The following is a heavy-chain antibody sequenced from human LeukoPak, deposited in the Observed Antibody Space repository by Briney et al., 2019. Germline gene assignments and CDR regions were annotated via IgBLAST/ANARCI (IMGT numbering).Heavy chain of an antibody. V-gene: IGHV4-39*01. CDR3: ARRVTGSYSDY. D-gene: IGHD1-26*01. Sequence: SETLSLTCTVSSGSSSITSYAWGWIRQPPGKGLEWIASISYSGNTYYNPSLKSRVTISVETSKNQISLKLSSVTAADTAVHYCARRVTGSYSDYWGQGTLVTVSS. CDR1: SGSSSITSYA. J-gene: IGHJ4*02. CDR2: ISYSGNT.